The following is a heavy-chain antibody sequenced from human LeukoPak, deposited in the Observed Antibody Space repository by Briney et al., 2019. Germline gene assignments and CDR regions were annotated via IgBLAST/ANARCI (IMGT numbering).Heavy chain of an antibody. Sequence: SQTLSLTCAVSGGSISSGGYSWSWIRQPPGKGLEWIGYIYHSGSTYYNPSLKSRVTISVDRSKNQFSLKLSSVTAADTAVYYCARVGYGYYVNWFDPWGQGNLVTGSS. V-gene: IGHV4-30-2*01. D-gene: IGHD4-17*01. CDR1: GGSISSGGYS. J-gene: IGHJ5*02. CDR3: ARVGYGYYVNWFDP. CDR2: IYHSGST.